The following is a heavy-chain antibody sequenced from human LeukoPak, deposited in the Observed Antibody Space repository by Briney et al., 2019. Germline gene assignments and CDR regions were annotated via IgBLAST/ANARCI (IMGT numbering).Heavy chain of an antibody. CDR3: AALGLRDLPGGP. Sequence: GGSLGLSCAASGFTFSSYAMSWVRQAPGKGLEWVSAISGSGGSTYYADSVKGRFTISRDNSKNTLYLQMNSLRAEDTAVYYCAALGLRDLPGGPWGQGTLVTVSS. V-gene: IGHV3-23*01. CDR2: ISGSGGST. D-gene: IGHD4-17*01. CDR1: GFTFSSYA. J-gene: IGHJ5*02.